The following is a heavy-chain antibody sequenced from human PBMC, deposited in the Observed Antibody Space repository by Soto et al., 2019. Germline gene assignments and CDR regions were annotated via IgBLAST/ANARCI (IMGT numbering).Heavy chain of an antibody. CDR2: ISWNVGSI. J-gene: IGHJ4*02. Sequence: EVQLVESGGGLVQPGRSLKLSCAASGFTFDDYAMHWVRQAPGKGLEWVSGISWNVGSIAYADSVKGRFTISRDNAKNSLYLQMNSLRAEDTALYYCAKGVAGWYYFDYWGQGTLLTVSP. V-gene: IGHV3-9*01. CDR1: GFTFDDYA. D-gene: IGHD3-3*01. CDR3: AKGVAGWYYFDY.